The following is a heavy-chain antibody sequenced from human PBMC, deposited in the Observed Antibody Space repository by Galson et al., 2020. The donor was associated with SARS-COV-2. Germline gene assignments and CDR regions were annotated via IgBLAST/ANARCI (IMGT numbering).Heavy chain of an antibody. Sequence: TGGSLRLSCAASGFTFSSYGMHWVRQAPGKGLEWVAVISYDGSNQYYADSVKGRFTISRDNSKNTLYLQMNSLRAEDTAVYYCAKDRPYDYVWGSLDYWGQGTLVTVSS. CDR1: GFTFSSYG. CDR3: AKDRPYDYVWGSLDY. D-gene: IGHD3-16*01. CDR2: ISYDGSNQ. J-gene: IGHJ4*02. V-gene: IGHV3-30*18.